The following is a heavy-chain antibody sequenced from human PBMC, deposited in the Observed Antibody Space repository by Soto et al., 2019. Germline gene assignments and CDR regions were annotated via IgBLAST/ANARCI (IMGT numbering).Heavy chain of an antibody. CDR3: ARDRDYYGSGNYYNRIDF. J-gene: IGHJ4*02. V-gene: IGHV1-69*01. CDR2: IIPISGTP. Sequence: QVQLVQSGSEVKKPGSSVKVSCKASGGIFSTYAISWLRQAPGQGLEWMGGIIPISGTPNYAQSCQGRVTITADESTSTAYMELSRLRSEDTAVYYCARDRDYYGSGNYYNRIDFWGQGTLVTVSS. D-gene: IGHD3-10*01. CDR1: GGIFSTYA.